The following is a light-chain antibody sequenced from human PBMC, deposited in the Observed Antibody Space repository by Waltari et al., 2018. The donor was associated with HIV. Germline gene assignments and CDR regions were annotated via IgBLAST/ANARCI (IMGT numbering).Light chain of an antibody. J-gene: IGLJ3*02. Sequence: SYVLTQPPSASVAPGSAATLSCDGWNIGSKAVHWDKQPAGQAPVLVTRFNSDRPSGIPDRFSGSNSGNTATLTITRVEVGDEADYYCQVWDSSNHHVVFGGGTELTVL. CDR2: FNS. V-gene: IGLV3-21*01. CDR1: NIGSKA. CDR3: QVWDSSNHHVV.